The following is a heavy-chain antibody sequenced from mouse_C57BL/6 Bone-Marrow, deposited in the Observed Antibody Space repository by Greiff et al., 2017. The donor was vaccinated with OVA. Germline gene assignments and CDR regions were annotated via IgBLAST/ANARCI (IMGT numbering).Heavy chain of an antibody. V-gene: IGHV1-15*01. Sequence: VQLQQSGAELVRPGASVTLSCKASGYTFTDYEMHWVKQTPVHGLEWIGAIDPETGGTAYNQKFKGKAILTADKSSSTAYMELRSLTSEDSAVYYCTRWGGLLRYYFDYWGQGTTLTDSS. CDR2: IDPETGGT. D-gene: IGHD1-1*01. CDR3: TRWGGLLRYYFDY. J-gene: IGHJ2*01. CDR1: GYTFTDYE.